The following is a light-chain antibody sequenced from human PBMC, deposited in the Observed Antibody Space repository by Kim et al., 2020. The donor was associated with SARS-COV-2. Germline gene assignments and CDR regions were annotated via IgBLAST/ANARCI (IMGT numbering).Light chain of an antibody. J-gene: IGLJ2*01. CDR3: QAWDSSTVV. Sequence: VSPGQTASITCSGDKLGNKYACWYQQKPGQSPVLVIYQDSKRPSGIPERFAGSNSGNTATLTISGTQAMDEADYYCQAWDSSTVVFGGGTQLTVL. V-gene: IGLV3-1*01. CDR2: QDS. CDR1: KLGNKY.